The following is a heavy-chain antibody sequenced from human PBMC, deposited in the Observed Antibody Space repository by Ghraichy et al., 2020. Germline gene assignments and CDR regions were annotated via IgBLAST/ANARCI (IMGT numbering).Heavy chain of an antibody. CDR2: INHGGST. CDR1: GGSFSGYY. CDR3: ARGEVVTEAYYYYYYGMDV. Sequence: SETLSLTCAVYGGSFSGYYWSWIRQPPGKGLEWIGEINHGGSTNYNPSLKSRVTISVDTSKNQFSLKLSSVTAADTAVYYCARGEVVTEAYYYYYYGMDVWGQGTTVTVSS. V-gene: IGHV4-34*01. D-gene: IGHD2-21*02. J-gene: IGHJ6*02.